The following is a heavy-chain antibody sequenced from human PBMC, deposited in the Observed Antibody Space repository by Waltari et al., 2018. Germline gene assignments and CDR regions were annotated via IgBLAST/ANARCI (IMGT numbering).Heavy chain of an antibody. V-gene: IGHV4-4*02. J-gene: IGHJ4*02. CDR3: ASLYYYDSSGYPDY. CDR1: AGSISSSNW. Sequence: VQLQESGPGLVKPSGTLSLTCAVSAGSISSSNWWSWVRRRQGKGLEWIGEIYHSGSTNYNPSLKSRVTISVDKSKNQFSLKLSSVTAADTAVYYCASLYYYDSSGYPDYWGQGTLVTVSS. D-gene: IGHD3-22*01. CDR2: IYHSGST.